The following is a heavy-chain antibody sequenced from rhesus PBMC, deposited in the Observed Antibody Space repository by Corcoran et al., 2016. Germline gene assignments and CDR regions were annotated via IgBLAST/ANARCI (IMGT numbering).Heavy chain of an antibody. J-gene: IGHJ2*01. V-gene: IGHV3-54*02. CDR2: IFFDGSKI. Sequence: EVQLVESGGGLVQPGGSLRLSCAASGFTFTNYGIHWVRQAPGKGLEWVAVIFFDGSKIYYADSVKDRFTISRENFNNILYLQMNNLKLEDTAVYYCARDIAADGNWYFDLWGPGTPITISS. CDR1: GFTFTNYG. CDR3: ARDIAADGNWYFDL. D-gene: IGHD6-25*01.